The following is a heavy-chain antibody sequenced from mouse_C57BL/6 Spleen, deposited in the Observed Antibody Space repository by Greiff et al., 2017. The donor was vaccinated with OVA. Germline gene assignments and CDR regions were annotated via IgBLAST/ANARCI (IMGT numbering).Heavy chain of an antibody. V-gene: IGHV5-12*01. CDR3: AREGGRAY. CDR1: GFTFSDYY. Sequence: EVQLVESGGGLVQPGGSLKLSCAASGFTFSDYYMYWVRQTPEKRLEWVAYISNGGGSTYYPDTVKGRFTISRDNAKNTLYLQMSRLKSEDTAMYYCAREGGRAYWGQGTLVTVSA. D-gene: IGHD1-1*01. CDR2: ISNGGGST. J-gene: IGHJ3*01.